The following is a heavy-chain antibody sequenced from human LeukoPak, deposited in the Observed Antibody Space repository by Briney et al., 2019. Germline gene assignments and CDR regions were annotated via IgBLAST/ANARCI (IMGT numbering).Heavy chain of an antibody. V-gene: IGHV3-33*01. CDR3: AREDSSSWQLDY. J-gene: IGHJ4*02. D-gene: IGHD6-13*01. Sequence: GGSLRLSCVASGFTFSSYGMHWVRQAPGKGLEWVAVIWYDGSNKYYADSVKGRFTISRDNSKNTLYLQMNSLRAEDTAVYYCAREDSSSWQLDYWGQGTLVTVSS. CDR2: IWYDGSNK. CDR1: GFTFSSYG.